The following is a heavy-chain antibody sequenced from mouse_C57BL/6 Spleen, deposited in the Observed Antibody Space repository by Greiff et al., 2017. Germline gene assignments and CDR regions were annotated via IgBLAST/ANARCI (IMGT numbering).Heavy chain of an antibody. J-gene: IGHJ1*03. V-gene: IGHV1-55*01. CDR2: IYPGSGST. CDR1: GYTFTSYW. Sequence: VQLQQSGAELVKPGASVKMSCKASGYTFTSYWITWVKQRPGQGLEWIGDIYPGSGSTNYNEKFKSKATLTVDTSSSTAYMQLSSLTSEDSAVYYCARRGPHTIDWYFDVWGTGTTVTVSS. CDR3: ARRGPHTIDWYFDV. D-gene: IGHD2-12*01.